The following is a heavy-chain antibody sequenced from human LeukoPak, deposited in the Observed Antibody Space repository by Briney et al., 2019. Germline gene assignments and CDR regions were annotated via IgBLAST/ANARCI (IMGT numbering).Heavy chain of an antibody. CDR2: IWYDGSNK. CDR3: AKDGGVVVSGDELDY. V-gene: IGHV3-33*03. CDR1: GFTFSSYG. D-gene: IGHD3-22*01. Sequence: PGGSLTLSCAASGFTFSSYGLHWGRHAPGTGLERVAVIWYDGSNKYYADPVNGRFTISRDNSNNTLYLQMNSLGAEDTAEYYCAKDGGVVVSGDELDYWGQGTMVTVSS. J-gene: IGHJ4*02.